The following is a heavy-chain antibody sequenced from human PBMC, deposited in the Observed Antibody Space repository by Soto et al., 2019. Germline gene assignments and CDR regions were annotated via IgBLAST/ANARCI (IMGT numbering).Heavy chain of an antibody. CDR2: IYHSGST. D-gene: IGHD6-13*01. CDR1: GGSISSSNW. V-gene: IGHV4-4*02. CDR3: AKYSSRWGINWFDP. Sequence: KPXESLCLSCAGSGGSISSSNWWGWVRQPPGKGLEWIGEIYHSGSTNYNPPLKSQVTISVDKSKNQFSLKLSSVTAADTAVYYCAKYSSRWGINWFDPWGQGTLVTV. J-gene: IGHJ5*02.